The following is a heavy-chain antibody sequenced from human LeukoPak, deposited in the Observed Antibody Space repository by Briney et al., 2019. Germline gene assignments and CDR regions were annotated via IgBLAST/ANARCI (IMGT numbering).Heavy chain of an antibody. J-gene: IGHJ4*02. CDR2: IKQDGSEK. CDR1: GLTFSSYW. Sequence: PGGSLRLSCAASGLTFSSYWMIWVRQAPGKGLEWVANIKQDGSEKYYVDSVKGRFTISRDNAKNSVYLQMNSLRVEDTAVYYCARGLLWLFGGQGTLVTVSS. CDR3: ARGLLWLF. V-gene: IGHV3-7*01. D-gene: IGHD3-10*01.